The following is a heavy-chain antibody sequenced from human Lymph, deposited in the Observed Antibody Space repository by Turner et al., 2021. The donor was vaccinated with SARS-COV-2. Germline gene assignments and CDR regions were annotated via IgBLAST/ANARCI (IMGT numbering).Heavy chain of an antibody. V-gene: IGHV4-4*02. CDR2: IYHSGNT. CDR3: ATKYCSGGSCSYFDY. D-gene: IGHD2-15*01. CDR1: GGSISSSNW. Sequence: QVQLQESGPGLVKPSGTLSLTCAVSGGSISSSNWWNWVHQPPGKGLEWIGEIYHSGNTNYNPSLKSRVTISVDKSKNQFSLKLSSVTAADTAVYYCATKYCSGGSCSYFDYWGQGTLVTVSS. J-gene: IGHJ4*02.